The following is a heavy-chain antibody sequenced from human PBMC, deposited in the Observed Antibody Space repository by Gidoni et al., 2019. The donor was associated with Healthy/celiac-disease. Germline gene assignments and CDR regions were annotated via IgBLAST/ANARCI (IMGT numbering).Heavy chain of an antibody. D-gene: IGHD2-15*01. V-gene: IGHV4-61*02. J-gene: IGHJ4*02. Sequence: QVQLQESGPGLVKPSQTLSLTCTVSGGPISSGSYYWSWIRQPAGKGLGWIGRIYTSGSTNYNPSLKSRVTISVDTSKNQFSLKLSSVTAADTAVYYCARRSGGSDTLDYWGQGTLVTVSS. CDR3: ARRSGGSDTLDY. CDR1: GGPISSGSYY. CDR2: IYTSGST.